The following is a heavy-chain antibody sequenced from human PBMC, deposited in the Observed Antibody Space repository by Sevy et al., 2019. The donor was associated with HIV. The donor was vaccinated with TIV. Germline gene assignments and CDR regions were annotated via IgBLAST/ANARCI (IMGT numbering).Heavy chain of an antibody. CDR1: GFTFSSYA. D-gene: IGHD4-17*01. CDR3: AKAPTVTKVASTFDY. Sequence: GGSLRLSCAASGFTFSSYAMSWVRQAPGKGLEWVSSISGSGETTYSADSVKGRFTISRDSSKNMLHLQMSNLRADDTAVYYCAKAPTVTKVASTFDYWGQGTLVTVSS. CDR2: ISGSGETT. J-gene: IGHJ4*02. V-gene: IGHV3-23*01.